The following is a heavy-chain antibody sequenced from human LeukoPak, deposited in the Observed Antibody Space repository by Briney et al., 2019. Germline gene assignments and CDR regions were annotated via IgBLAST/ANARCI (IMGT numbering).Heavy chain of an antibody. CDR1: GFTFSSYA. CDR3: ARDRRDGNNLAFHFDY. D-gene: IGHD5-24*01. V-gene: IGHV3-23*01. J-gene: IGHJ4*02. Sequence: PGGSLRLSCAASGFTFSSYAMSWVRQAPGKGLEWVSAITGSGGSTYYADSAKGRFTISRDNSKNTLYLQMNSLRPDDTAVYYCARDRRDGNNLAFHFDYWGQGTLVTVSS. CDR2: ITGSGGST.